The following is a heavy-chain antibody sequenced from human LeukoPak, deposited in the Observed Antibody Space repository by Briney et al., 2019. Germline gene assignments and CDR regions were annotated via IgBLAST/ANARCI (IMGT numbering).Heavy chain of an antibody. J-gene: IGHJ6*02. D-gene: IGHD6-19*01. CDR2: ISSSSSYI. CDR3: ARVGGQKQWLSTDYYYGMDV. Sequence: MHWVXQAPGKGLEWVSSISSSSSYIYYADSVKGRFTISRENAKNSLYLQMNSLRAEDTAVYYCARVGGQKQWLSTDYYYGMDVWGQGTTVTVSS. V-gene: IGHV3-21*01.